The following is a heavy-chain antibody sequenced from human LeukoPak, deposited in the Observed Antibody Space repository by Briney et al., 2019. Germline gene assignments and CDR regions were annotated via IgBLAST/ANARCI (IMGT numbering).Heavy chain of an antibody. CDR2: IYTTGST. D-gene: IGHD5-24*01. CDR3: ARRGGDGYNGQPLDY. J-gene: IGHJ4*02. V-gene: IGHV4-4*07. Sequence: SETLSLTCTVSGDSINNYYWSWIRQPAGKGLEWIGHIYTTGSTNCNPSLKSRVTISVDTSKNQFSLKLSSVTAADTAVYYCARRGGDGYNGQPLDYWGQGTLVTVSS. CDR1: GDSINNYY.